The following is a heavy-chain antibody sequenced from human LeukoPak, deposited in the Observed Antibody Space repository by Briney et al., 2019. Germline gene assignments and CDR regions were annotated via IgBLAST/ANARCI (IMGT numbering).Heavy chain of an antibody. Sequence: SQTLSLTCAISGDSVSSAWNWIRQSPSRGLEWLGRTYYSSKWYTDYAVSVKGRVSINPDTSKNQPSLQLSSVTPEDTAVYYCARGWLRSSFDLWGQGTLVTVSS. J-gene: IGHJ4*02. V-gene: IGHV6-1*01. CDR3: ARGWLRSSFDL. CDR2: TYYSSKWYT. D-gene: IGHD5-12*01. CDR1: GDSVSSA.